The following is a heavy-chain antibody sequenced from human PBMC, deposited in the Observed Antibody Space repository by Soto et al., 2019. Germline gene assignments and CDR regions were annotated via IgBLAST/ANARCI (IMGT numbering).Heavy chain of an antibody. D-gene: IGHD3-10*01. J-gene: IGHJ4*02. CDR1: GGSISSYY. V-gene: IGHV4-59*01. CDR2: IYYSGST. CDR3: ARGGYYGFNFDY. Sequence: SETLSLTCTVSGGSISSYYWSWIRQPPGKGLEWIGYIYYSGSTNYNPSLKSRVTISVDTSKNQFSLKLSSVTAADTAVYYCARGGYYGFNFDYWGQGTLVTVSS.